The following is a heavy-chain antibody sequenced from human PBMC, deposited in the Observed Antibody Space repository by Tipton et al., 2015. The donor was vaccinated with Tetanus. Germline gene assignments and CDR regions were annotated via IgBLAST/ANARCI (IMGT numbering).Heavy chain of an antibody. D-gene: IGHD2-21*01. V-gene: IGHV5-51*01. CDR3: ARRRSAVLGGAYHWFFDI. J-gene: IGHJ2*01. CDR1: GHSFTKYW. CDR2: IYPDDSDT. Sequence: QLVQSGAEVKKPGESLKISCKGSGHSFTKYWIAWVRQMPGKGLEWMGLIYPDDSDTRYSPSFQGQVTISADKSIRTAYLQWSSLKAADTAIYYCARRRSAVLGGAYHWFFDIWGRGSLVIVSS.